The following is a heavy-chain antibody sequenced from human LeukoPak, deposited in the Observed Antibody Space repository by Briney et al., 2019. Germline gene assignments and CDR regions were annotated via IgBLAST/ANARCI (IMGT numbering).Heavy chain of an antibody. CDR3: ARPIRGSYVEDAFDM. J-gene: IGHJ3*02. D-gene: IGHD1-26*01. CDR1: GYTFTGYY. Sequence: ASVKVSCKASGYTFTGYYMHWVRQAPGQGLEWMGLINPNSGATNYVQKFQGRVTMTRDTSISTGYMELSRLRSDDTAVYYCARPIRGSYVEDAFDMWGQGTMVTVSA. CDR2: INPNSGAT. V-gene: IGHV1-2*02.